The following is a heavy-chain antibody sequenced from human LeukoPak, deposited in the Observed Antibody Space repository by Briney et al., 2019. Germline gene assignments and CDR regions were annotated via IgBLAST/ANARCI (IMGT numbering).Heavy chain of an antibody. D-gene: IGHD6-19*01. V-gene: IGHV1-18*01. CDR1: GYTFTIYG. CDR3: ATQYSSGWYMDY. Sequence: GASVKLSCNASGYTFTIYGISWDRQAPAQGLEWMGWISAYNGNTNYAQKLQGRVTMTTDTSTSTPYMELRSLRSDDTAVYYCATQYSSGWYMDYWGQGTLVTVSS. J-gene: IGHJ4*02. CDR2: ISAYNGNT.